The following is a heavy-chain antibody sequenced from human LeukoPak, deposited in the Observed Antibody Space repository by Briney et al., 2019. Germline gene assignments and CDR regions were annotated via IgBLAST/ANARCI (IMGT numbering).Heavy chain of an antibody. CDR3: ARHTRNHGMEV. Sequence: SETLSLICIVSGGSISSGDYSWTWIRQHPGKGLEWIGYIYNSGSTSYKPSLKSRVTISEDTSQSQFSLKLSSVTAADTAVYYCARHTRNHGMEVWGQGTTVTVSS. D-gene: IGHD1-14*01. CDR2: IYNSGST. V-gene: IGHV4-31*03. J-gene: IGHJ6*02. CDR1: GGSISSGDYS.